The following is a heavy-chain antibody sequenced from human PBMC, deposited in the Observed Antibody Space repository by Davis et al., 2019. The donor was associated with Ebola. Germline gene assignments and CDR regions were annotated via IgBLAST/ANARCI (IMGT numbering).Heavy chain of an antibody. J-gene: IGHJ3*02. CDR3: ARDGANIVVVTAIHGHDAFDI. CDR2: ISAYNGNT. Sequence: ASVKVSCKASGYTFTSYGISWVRQAPGQGLEWMGWISAYNGNTNYAQKLQGRVTMTTDTSTSTAYMELRSLRSDDTAVYYCARDGANIVVVTAIHGHDAFDIWDQGTMVTVSS. D-gene: IGHD2-21*02. CDR1: GYTFTSYG. V-gene: IGHV1-18*01.